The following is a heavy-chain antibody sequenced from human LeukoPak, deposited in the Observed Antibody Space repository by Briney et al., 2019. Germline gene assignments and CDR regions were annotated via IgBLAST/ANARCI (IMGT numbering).Heavy chain of an antibody. CDR1: GESFSGYY. CDR3: ARRGLGRPDY. J-gene: IGHJ4*02. Sequence: SETLSLTCAVYGESFSGYYWSWIRQPPGKGLEWIGEITHSGSTNYNPSLRSRVTISVDTSKKQFSLNLSSVTAADTPVYYCARRGLGRPDYWGQGTLATVSS. CDR2: ITHSGST. V-gene: IGHV4-34*01. D-gene: IGHD3/OR15-3a*01.